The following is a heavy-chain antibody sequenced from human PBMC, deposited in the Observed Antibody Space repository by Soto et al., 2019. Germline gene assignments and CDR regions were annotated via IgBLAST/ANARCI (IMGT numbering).Heavy chain of an antibody. CDR2: IFSNYKK. V-gene: IGHV2-26*01. CDR1: GFSLSSARVG. Sequence: QVTLKESGPVLVKPTEPLTLTCTVSGFSLSSARVGVSWIRQPPGKTLEWLAHIFSNYKKPYNTALKSRLTISKDISKSQVVLIMTNMDPVDTGTYYCARIKVTGTTGYMDVWGKGTTVTVSS. D-gene: IGHD1-7*01. CDR3: ARIKVTGTTGYMDV. J-gene: IGHJ6*03.